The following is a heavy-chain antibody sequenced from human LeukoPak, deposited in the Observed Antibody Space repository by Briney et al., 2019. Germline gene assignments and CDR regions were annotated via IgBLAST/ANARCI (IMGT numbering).Heavy chain of an antibody. CDR1: GFTFSSYI. J-gene: IGHJ3*02. V-gene: IGHV3-21*01. Sequence: GGSLRLSCVASGFTFSSYIMNWVRQAPGKGQEWVSSISSSSSYIYYADSVKGRFTISRDNAKNSLYLQMNSLRAEDTAVYYCARGLADALDIWGQGTMVTVSS. CDR2: ISSSSSYI. CDR3: ARGLADALDI.